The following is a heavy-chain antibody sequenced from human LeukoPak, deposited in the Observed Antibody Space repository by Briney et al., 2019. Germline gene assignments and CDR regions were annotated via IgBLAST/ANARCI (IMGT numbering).Heavy chain of an antibody. Sequence: PGGPLRLSCAASGFTFSSYWMSWVRQAPGKGLEWVANIKQDGSEKYYVDSVKGRFTISRDNAKNSLYLQMNSLRAEDTAVYYCARVDSSGWYGDYYYYMDVWGKGTTVTVSS. V-gene: IGHV3-7*01. CDR1: GFTFSSYW. CDR2: IKQDGSEK. CDR3: ARVDSSGWYGDYYYYMDV. J-gene: IGHJ6*03. D-gene: IGHD6-19*01.